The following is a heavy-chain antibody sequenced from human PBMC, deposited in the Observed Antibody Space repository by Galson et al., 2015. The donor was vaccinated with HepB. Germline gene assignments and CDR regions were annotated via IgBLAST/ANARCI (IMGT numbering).Heavy chain of an antibody. Sequence: SVKVSCKASGYTFTGYYMHWVRQAPGQGLEWMGRINPNSGGTNYAQKFQGRVTMTRDTSISTAYMELSRLRSDDTAVYYCARSPGGTTPIPLFDPWGQGTLVTVSS. CDR3: ARSPGGTTPIPLFDP. D-gene: IGHD1-1*01. CDR1: GYTFTGYY. V-gene: IGHV1-2*06. J-gene: IGHJ5*02. CDR2: INPNSGGT.